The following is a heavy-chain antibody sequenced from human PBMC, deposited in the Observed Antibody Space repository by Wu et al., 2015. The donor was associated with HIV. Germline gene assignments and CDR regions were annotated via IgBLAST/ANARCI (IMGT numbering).Heavy chain of an antibody. V-gene: IGHV1-69*13. J-gene: IGHJ5*02. CDR2: IIPIFGTA. Sequence: QGQLVQSGAEVKKPGSSVKVSCKASGGSFRNYVMTWVRQAPGQGLEWMGRIIPIFGTANYAQKFQGRVTITADESTSTAYMELSSLRSEDTAVYYCARAGTTGTTQLDPWGQGTLVTVSS. D-gene: IGHD1-1*01. CDR3: ARAGTTGTTQLDP. CDR1: GGSFRNYV.